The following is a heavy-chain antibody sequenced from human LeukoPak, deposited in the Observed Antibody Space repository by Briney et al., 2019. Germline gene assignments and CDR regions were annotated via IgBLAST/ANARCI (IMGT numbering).Heavy chain of an antibody. CDR1: GFTFSSYS. D-gene: IGHD1-26*01. CDR3: AKSVLVGATVPYYFDY. J-gene: IGHJ4*02. V-gene: IGHV3-21*04. CDR2: ISSGSSYI. Sequence: PGGSLRLSCAASGFTFSSYSMNWVRQAPGKGLQWVSSISSGSSYIYYADSVKGRFTISRDNSKNTLYLQMNSLRAEDTAVYYCAKSVLVGATVPYYFDYWGQGTLVTVSS.